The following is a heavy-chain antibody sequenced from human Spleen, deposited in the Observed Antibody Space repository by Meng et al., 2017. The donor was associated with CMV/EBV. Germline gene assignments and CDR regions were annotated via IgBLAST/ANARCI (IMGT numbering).Heavy chain of an antibody. CDR2: ISHDGTRK. CDR1: GFTFKSYA. D-gene: IGHD2-2*01. Sequence: GESLKISCVASGFTFKSYAMHWVRQAPGKGLEWVAAISHDGTRKYSTDSVKGRFTFSRDNFKNTLYLHLNSLRLDDTAVYYCARSGKIVVPAAILGHDYWGQGTLVTVSS. V-gene: IGHV3-30-3*01. CDR3: ARSGKIVVPAAILGHDY. J-gene: IGHJ4*02.